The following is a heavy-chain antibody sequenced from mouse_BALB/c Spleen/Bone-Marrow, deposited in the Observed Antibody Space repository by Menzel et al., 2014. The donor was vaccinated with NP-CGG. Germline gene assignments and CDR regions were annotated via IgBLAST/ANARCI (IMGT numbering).Heavy chain of an antibody. Sequence: VQLQQSGAELVRPGASVKLSCTASGFNIKDYYMHWVKQRPEQGLEWIGWIDPENGATEYAPKFQGKATMTADTSSNTARLQLSSLTSEDSAVYYCTIGGFDYWGQGTTLTVSS. CDR1: GFNIKDYY. D-gene: IGHD3-1*01. CDR3: TIGGFDY. J-gene: IGHJ2*01. CDR2: IDPENGAT. V-gene: IGHV14-4*02.